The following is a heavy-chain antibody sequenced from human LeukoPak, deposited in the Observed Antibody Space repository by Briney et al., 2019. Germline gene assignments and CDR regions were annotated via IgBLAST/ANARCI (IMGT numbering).Heavy chain of an antibody. CDR3: ARDGRGIWGVVVVAASYGMDV. D-gene: IGHD2-15*01. J-gene: IGHJ6*04. CDR1: GGTFSSYA. Sequence: SVKVSCKASGGTFSSYAISWVRQAPGQGLEWMGGIIPIFGTANYAQKFQGRVTITADKSTSTAYMELSGLRSEDTAVYYCARDGRGIWGVVVVAASYGMDVWGKGTTVTVSS. CDR2: IIPIFGTA. V-gene: IGHV1-69*06.